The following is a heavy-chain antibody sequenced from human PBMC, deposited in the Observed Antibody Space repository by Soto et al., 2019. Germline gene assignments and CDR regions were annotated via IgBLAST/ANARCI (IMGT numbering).Heavy chain of an antibody. D-gene: IGHD3-9*01. CDR3: ALRYFDWGCKPYYYYGMDV. J-gene: IGHJ6*02. CDR2: INRSGST. V-gene: IGHV4-34*01. CDR1: RGSFSGYY. Sequence: SETLSLTCAVYRGSFSGYYWSWIRQPPGKGMELIGEINRSGSTNYNPSLKSRVTISVYTSKNQFSLKLSPVTAADTAVYYCALRYFDWGCKPYYYYGMDVWGQGSTVTVSS.